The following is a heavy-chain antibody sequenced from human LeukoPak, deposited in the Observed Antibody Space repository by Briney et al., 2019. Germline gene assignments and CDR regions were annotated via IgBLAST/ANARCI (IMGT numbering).Heavy chain of an antibody. CDR3: AKVWRGGYGDY. V-gene: IGHV3-30*18. D-gene: IGHD5-24*01. CDR1: GFTFSSYG. J-gene: IGHJ4*02. Sequence: GGSLRLSCAASGFTFSSYGMHWVRQAPGKGLEWVAVISYDGGNKFYADSVKGRFTISRDNSKNTLYLQMNSLRVEDTAVYYCAKVWRGGYGDYWGQGTLVTVSS. CDR2: ISYDGGNK.